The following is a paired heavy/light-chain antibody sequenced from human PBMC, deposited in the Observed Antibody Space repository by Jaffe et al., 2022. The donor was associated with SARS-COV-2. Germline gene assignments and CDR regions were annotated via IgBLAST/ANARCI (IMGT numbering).Light chain of an antibody. CDR1: QSVSSY. V-gene: IGKV3-11*01. CDR2: DAS. CDR3: QQRSNWPPEVT. Sequence: EIVLTQSPATLSLSPGERATLSCRASQSVSSYLAWYQQKPGQAPRLLIYDASNRATGIPARFSGSGSGTDFTLTISSLEPEDFAVYYCQQRSNWPPEVTFGPGTKVDIK. J-gene: IGKJ3*01.
Heavy chain of an antibody. CDR2: ISGSGGST. Sequence: EVQLLESGGGLVQPGGSLRLSCAASGFTFSSYAMSWVRQAPGKGLEWVSAISGSGGSTYYADSVKGRFTISRDNSKNTLYLQMNSLRAEDTAVYYCAKDNVLRYFDWLSDGDYFDYWGQGTLVTVSS. V-gene: IGHV3-23*01. D-gene: IGHD3-9*01. CDR3: AKDNVLRYFDWLSDGDYFDY. CDR1: GFTFSSYA. J-gene: IGHJ4*02.